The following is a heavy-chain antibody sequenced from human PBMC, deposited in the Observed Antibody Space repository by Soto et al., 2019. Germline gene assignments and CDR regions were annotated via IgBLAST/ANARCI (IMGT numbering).Heavy chain of an antibody. D-gene: IGHD2-15*01. CDR2: IWYDGSNR. V-gene: IGHV3-33*06. CDR1: GFTFSFYG. CDR3: TKANRYCSGANCFTFDY. Sequence: PGGSLRLSCAASGFTFSFYGMHWVRQAPGKGLEWVALIWYDGSNRYYADSVKGRFTISRDNPKNTLYLQMNSLRAEDTAVYYCTKANRYCSGANCFTFDYWGLGTLVTVSS. J-gene: IGHJ4*02.